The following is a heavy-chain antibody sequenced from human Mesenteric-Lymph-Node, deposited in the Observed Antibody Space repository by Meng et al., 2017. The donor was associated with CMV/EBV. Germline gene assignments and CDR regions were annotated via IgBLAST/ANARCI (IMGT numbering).Heavy chain of an antibody. CDR2: ISGTSNYI. V-gene: IGHV3-21*01. CDR3: ARVLGHFSSELRTYYYGMDV. J-gene: IGHJ6*02. D-gene: IGHD7-27*01. CDR1: GFTFDSYS. Sequence: GESLKISCAASGFTFDSYSMYWVRQTPGKGLEWVSFISGTSNYIYYANSVRGRFSISRDNAKNTLYLQMNSLRAEDTAVYYCARVLGHFSSELRTYYYGMDVWGQGTTVTVSS.